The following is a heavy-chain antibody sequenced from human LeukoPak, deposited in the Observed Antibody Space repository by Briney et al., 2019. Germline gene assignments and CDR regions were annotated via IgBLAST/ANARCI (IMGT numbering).Heavy chain of an antibody. CDR1: GFTFSSYG. J-gene: IGHJ4*02. Sequence: GGSLRLSCAASGFTFSSYGMHWVRQAPGKGLEWVAVISYDGSNKYYADSVKGRFTISRDNSKNTLYLQMNSLRAEDTAVYYCAKPNTYDILTGYPPGGYFDYWGQGTLVTVSS. CDR3: AKPNTYDILTGYPPGGYFDY. V-gene: IGHV3-30*18. CDR2: ISYDGSNK. D-gene: IGHD3-9*01.